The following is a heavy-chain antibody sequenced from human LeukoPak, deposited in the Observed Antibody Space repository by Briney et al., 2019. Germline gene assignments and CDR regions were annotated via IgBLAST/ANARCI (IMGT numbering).Heavy chain of an antibody. CDR2: ISSSGSTI. D-gene: IGHD1-26*01. CDR1: GFTFSDYY. J-gene: IGHJ6*03. CDR3: ARDPYSGNYGNYYYYMDV. V-gene: IGHV3-11*04. Sequence: GGSLRLSCAASGFTFSDYYMSWIRQAPGKGLEWVSYISSSGSTIYYADSVKGRFTISRDNAKNSLYLQMNSLRAEDTALYFCARDPYSGNYGNYYYYMDVWGKGTTVTVSS.